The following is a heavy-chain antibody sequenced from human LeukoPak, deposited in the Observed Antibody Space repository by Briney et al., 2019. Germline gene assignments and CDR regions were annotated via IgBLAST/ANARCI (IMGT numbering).Heavy chain of an antibody. J-gene: IGHJ4*02. V-gene: IGHV3-13*01. CDR3: AREFGY. CDR1: GFTFSSYD. CDR2: IGTAGDT. Sequence: GGSLRLSCAASGFTFSSYDMHWVRQATGKGLEWVSAIGTAGDTYYPDSVKGRFTISRDNSKKTLFLQMNSLRAEDTAVYYCAREFGYWGQGTLVTVSS.